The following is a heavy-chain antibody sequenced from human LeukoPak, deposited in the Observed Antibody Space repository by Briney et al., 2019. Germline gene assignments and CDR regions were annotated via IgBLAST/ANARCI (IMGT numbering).Heavy chain of an antibody. Sequence: WASVKVSCKASGYTFTSYGISWVRQAPGQGLEWMGWISAYNGNTNYAQKLQGRVTMTTDTSTSTAYMELRSLRSDDTAVYYCARDRNYDILTGHLINYYYGMDVWGQGTTVTVSS. CDR2: ISAYNGNT. D-gene: IGHD3-9*01. CDR1: GYTFTSYG. J-gene: IGHJ6*02. CDR3: ARDRNYDILTGHLINYYYGMDV. V-gene: IGHV1-18*01.